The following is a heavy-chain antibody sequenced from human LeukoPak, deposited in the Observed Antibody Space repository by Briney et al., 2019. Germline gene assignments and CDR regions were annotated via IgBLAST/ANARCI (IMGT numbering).Heavy chain of an antibody. CDR2: IRGSGGST. V-gene: IGHV3-23*01. J-gene: IGHJ6*03. CDR1: GVTSCNYA. CDR3: AGVNYFYYIDV. D-gene: IGHD3-10*01. Sequence: GGSPRLSCAASGVTSCNYAMSCVRQAPGTGLEWVSAIRGSGGSTYYADSVKGRFTIFRDNSKNTLYLKMNRLRAEDAAVYYGAGVNYFYYIDVRGKRTTVTTSS.